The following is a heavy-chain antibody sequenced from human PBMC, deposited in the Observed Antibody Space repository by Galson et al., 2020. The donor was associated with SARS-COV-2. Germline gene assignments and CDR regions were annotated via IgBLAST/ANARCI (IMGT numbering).Heavy chain of an antibody. CDR2: IYPGDSDT. CDR3: ARGPYSGSYPFYYYYGMDV. CDR1: GYSFTSYW. Sequence: GESLKISCKGSGYSFTSYWIGWVRQMPGKGLEWMGIIYPGDSDTRYSPSFQGQVTISADKSISTAYLQWSSLKASDTAMYYCARGPYSGSYPFYYYYGMDVWGQGTTVTVSS. V-gene: IGHV5-51*01. J-gene: IGHJ6*02. D-gene: IGHD1-26*01.